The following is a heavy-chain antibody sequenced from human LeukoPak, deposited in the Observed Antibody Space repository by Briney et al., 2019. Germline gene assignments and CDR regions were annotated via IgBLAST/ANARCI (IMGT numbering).Heavy chain of an antibody. CDR3: ARHYAPPIRKGDAFDI. D-gene: IGHD2-2*02. Sequence: GESLKISCKGSGYSFSSFWIGWVRQTPGKGLEWMGIIYPGDSDTRYSPSFQGQVTISADKSISTAYLQWSSLKASDTAMYYCARHYAPPIRKGDAFDIWGQGTMVTVSS. CDR2: IYPGDSDT. CDR1: GYSFSSFW. V-gene: IGHV5-51*01. J-gene: IGHJ3*02.